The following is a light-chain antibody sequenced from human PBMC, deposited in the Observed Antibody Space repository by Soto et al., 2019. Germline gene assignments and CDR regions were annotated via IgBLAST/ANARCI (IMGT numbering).Light chain of an antibody. J-gene: IGLJ1*01. V-gene: IGLV2-14*01. Sequence: LTQPASVSGSPGQSITISCTGTSSDVGGYNYVSWYQQHPGKAPKLMIYDVSNRPSGVSNRFSGSKSGNTASLSISGLQAEDEADYYCSSYTSSSTRVFGTGTKVTVL. CDR1: SSDVGGYNY. CDR2: DVS. CDR3: SSYTSSSTRV.